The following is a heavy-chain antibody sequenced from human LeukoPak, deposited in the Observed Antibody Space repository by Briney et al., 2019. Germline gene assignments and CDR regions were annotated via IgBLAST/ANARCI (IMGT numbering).Heavy chain of an antibody. CDR3: ARGGFGCCSTSCLRGFDP. V-gene: IGHV4-30-4*08. D-gene: IGHD2-2*01. CDR2: IYYSGST. J-gene: IGHJ5*02. Sequence: SQTLSLTCTVSGGSISSGDYYWSWIRQPPGKGLEWIGYIYYSGSTYYNPSLKSRVTISVDTSKNQFSLKLSSVTAADTAVYYCARGGFGCCSTSCLRGFDPWGQGTLVTVSS. CDR1: GGSISSGDYY.